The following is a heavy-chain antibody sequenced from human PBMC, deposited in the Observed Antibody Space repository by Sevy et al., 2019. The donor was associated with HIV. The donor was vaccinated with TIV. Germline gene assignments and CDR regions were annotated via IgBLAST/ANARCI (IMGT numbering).Heavy chain of an antibody. V-gene: IGHV3-30*18. CDR2: ISYDGSNK. J-gene: IGHJ4*02. D-gene: IGHD6-13*01. CDR3: AKDRGSSWARFDY. Sequence: GGSLRLSCAASGFTFRSYGMHWVRQAPGKGLEWVAVISYDGSNKYYADSVKGRFTISRDNSKNTLYLQMNSLRAEDTAVYYCAKDRGSSWARFDYWGQGTLVTVSS. CDR1: GFTFRSYG.